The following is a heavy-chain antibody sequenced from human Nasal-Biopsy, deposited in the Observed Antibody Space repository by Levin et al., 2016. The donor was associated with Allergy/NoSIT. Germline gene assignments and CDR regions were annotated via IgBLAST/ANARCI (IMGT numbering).Heavy chain of an antibody. V-gene: IGHV4-59*08. CDR2: IYYNGKT. CDR3: ARPASSDILTGHFYWYFDV. Sequence: SETLSLTCTVSGGSIGTSYWSWIRQPPGRGLEWIGNIYYNGKTNYNPSVESRATISLETSKNQFSLILASMTASDTAVYYCARPASSDILTGHFYWYFDVWGRGTLVTVSS. CDR1: GGSIGTSY. J-gene: IGHJ2*01. D-gene: IGHD3-9*01.